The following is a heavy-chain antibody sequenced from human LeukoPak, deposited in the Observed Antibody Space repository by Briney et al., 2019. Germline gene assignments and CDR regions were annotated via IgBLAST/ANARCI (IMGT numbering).Heavy chain of an antibody. CDR1: GFTLSSNY. Sequence: GGSLRLSCAASGFTLSSNYVGWVRQAPGKGLEWVSHIYSGGSTYHVDAVKGRFTISRDTSENMVFLQMNSLRAEDTAVYYCAKGGGFAKYYFDYWGQGTLVTVSS. CDR2: IYSGGST. V-gene: IGHV3-66*01. CDR3: AKGGGFAKYYFDY. D-gene: IGHD3-16*01. J-gene: IGHJ4*02.